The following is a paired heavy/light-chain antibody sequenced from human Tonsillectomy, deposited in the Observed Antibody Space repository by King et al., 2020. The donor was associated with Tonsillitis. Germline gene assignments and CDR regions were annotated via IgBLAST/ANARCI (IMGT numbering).Heavy chain of an antibody. Sequence: EVQLVESGGGLVQPGRSLRLSCAASGFTFDDYAMHWVRQAPGKGLEWVSGISWNSGNIGYEGSVKGRFTISRDNAKNSLYLQMNSLRAEDTALYYCAKSLGPGVAVAGRFDYWGQGTLVTVSS. CDR2: ISWNSGNI. J-gene: IGHJ4*02. CDR1: GFTFDDYA. V-gene: IGHV3-9*01. CDR3: AKSLGPGVAVAGRFDY. D-gene: IGHD6-19*01.
Light chain of an antibody. J-gene: IGLJ1*01. V-gene: IGLV3-21*02. Sequence: SYVLTQPPSVSVAPGQTARITCGGNNIGSKSVHWYQQKPGQAPVLVVYDGSDRPSGIPERFSGSNSGNTATLTISRVEVGDEADYYCQVWDGTSDHYVFGTGTKVTVL. CDR2: DGS. CDR3: QVWDGTSDHYV. CDR1: NIGSKS.